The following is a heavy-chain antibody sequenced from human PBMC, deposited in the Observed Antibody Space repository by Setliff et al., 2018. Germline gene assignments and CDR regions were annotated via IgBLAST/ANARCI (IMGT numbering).Heavy chain of an antibody. V-gene: IGHV4-59*08. Sequence: LFLTCNVSGGSISGYYWSWIRQPPGKGLEWIGNIYSSGSIKYNPSLRSRVTISVDTVKNQFSLRLSSLTAADTAVYYCARAPDSGTYYNLYPYYNDVWGKGTTVTVSS. J-gene: IGHJ6*03. CDR3: ARAPDSGTYYNLYPYYNDV. CDR2: IYSSGSI. CDR1: GGSISGYY. D-gene: IGHD1-26*01.